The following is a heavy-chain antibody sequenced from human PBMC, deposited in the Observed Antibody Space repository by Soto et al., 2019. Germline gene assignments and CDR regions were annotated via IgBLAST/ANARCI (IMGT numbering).Heavy chain of an antibody. D-gene: IGHD4-17*01. V-gene: IGHV1-8*01. J-gene: IGHJ5*02. CDR1: GYTFTSYD. CDR2: TNPNSGNT. CDR3: ARGIKYGDSSRWFDP. Sequence: QVQLVQSGAEVKKPGASVKVSCKASGYTFTSYDINWVRQATGQGLEYLGWTNPNSGNTGYVQKCEGRVTMTRDTTISTAYRELSSLRSEDTDVYYCARGIKYGDSSRWFDPWGQGTLVTVSS.